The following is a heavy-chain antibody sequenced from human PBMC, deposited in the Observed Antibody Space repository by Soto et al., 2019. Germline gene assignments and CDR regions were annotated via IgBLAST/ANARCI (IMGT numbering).Heavy chain of an antibody. CDR2: ISGSGGST. CDR3: AKAGYSGYHRQYYYYYGMDV. D-gene: IGHD5-12*01. J-gene: IGHJ6*02. Sequence: GGSLRLSCAASGFTFSSYAMSWVRQAPGKGLEWVSAISGSGGSTYYADSVKGRFTISRDNSKNTLYLQMNSLRAEDTAVYYCAKAGYSGYHRQYYYYYGMDVWGQGTTVTVSS. V-gene: IGHV3-23*01. CDR1: GFTFSSYA.